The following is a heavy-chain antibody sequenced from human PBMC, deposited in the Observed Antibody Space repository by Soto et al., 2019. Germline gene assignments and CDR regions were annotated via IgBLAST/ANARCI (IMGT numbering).Heavy chain of an antibody. J-gene: IGHJ6*04. CDR1: GFTFSSSA. CDR2: IVVDRDNT. Sequence: SVKVSCKASGFTFSSSAVQWVRQARGQRLEWIGWIVVDRDNTNYAQKFQDRVTITRDVSTSTAYMELSSLTSEDTAVYYCAEGNKMPHRREKGRDFGGKGT. CDR3: AEGNKMPHRREKGRDF. V-gene: IGHV1-58*01. D-gene: IGHD2-2*01.